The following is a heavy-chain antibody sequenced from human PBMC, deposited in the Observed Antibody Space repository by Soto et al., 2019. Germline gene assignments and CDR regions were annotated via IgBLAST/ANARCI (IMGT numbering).Heavy chain of an antibody. V-gene: IGHV3-33*01. CDR3: ARDGGLIITLGGVIAPRYYSGRGG. D-gene: IGHD3-16*02. J-gene: IGHJ6*04. Sequence: GVSLRLSCAASGFTFSSYGMHWVRQAPVTGLEWVAGIWYDGSNKYYAGSVNGRFTSSRDNSKNTLYLQIRSLRADDRAVYYSARDGGLIITLGGVIAPRYYSGRGGRGRGTT. CDR2: IWYDGSNK. CDR1: GFTFSSYG.